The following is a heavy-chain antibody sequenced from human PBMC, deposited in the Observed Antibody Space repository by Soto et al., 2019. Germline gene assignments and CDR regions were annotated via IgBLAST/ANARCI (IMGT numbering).Heavy chain of an antibody. V-gene: IGHV4-39*01. Sequence: QLQLQESGPGLVKPSETLSLTCSVSGGSISSRSYYWGWIRQPPGKGLEWIGSISYSGSTYYNPSLKSRVTTSVDTSKNQFSLKLSYVTAADTAVYYCARSSWNGYYFDYWGQGTLVTVSS. CDR3: ARSSWNGYYFDY. CDR2: ISYSGST. J-gene: IGHJ4*02. D-gene: IGHD1-1*01. CDR1: GGSISSRSYY.